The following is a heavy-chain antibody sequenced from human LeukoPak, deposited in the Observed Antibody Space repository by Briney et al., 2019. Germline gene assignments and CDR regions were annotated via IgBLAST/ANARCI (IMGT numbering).Heavy chain of an antibody. CDR3: TKGYDYADYAY. V-gene: IGHV4-39*07. CDR2: IFYSGST. D-gene: IGHD4-17*01. J-gene: IGHJ4*02. Sequence: SETLSLTCTVSGGSISTSSYYWGWVRQPPGKGLEWIGNIFYSGSTYYSPSLKSRVTISLDTSRNQFSLKLNSVTAEDTAIYYCTKGYDYADYAYWGQGTLVTVSS. CDR1: GGSISTSSYY.